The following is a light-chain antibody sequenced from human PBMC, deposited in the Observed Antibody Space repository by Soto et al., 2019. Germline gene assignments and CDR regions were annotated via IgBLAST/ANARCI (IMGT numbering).Light chain of an antibody. J-gene: IGLJ1*01. Sequence: QSVLTQPASVSGSPGQLITISCTGTNSDLGTYNLVSWYQQHPGKARKTIIYEVTKRPSGVSKRFSGSKSGNTASLTISGLQAEDEADYYCCSYVGSNIFYVFGTGTKVTVL. CDR1: NSDLGTYNL. V-gene: IGLV2-23*02. CDR3: CSYVGSNIFYV. CDR2: EVT.